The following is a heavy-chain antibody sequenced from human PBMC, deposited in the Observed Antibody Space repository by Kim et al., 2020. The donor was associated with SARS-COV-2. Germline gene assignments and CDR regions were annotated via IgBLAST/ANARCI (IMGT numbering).Heavy chain of an antibody. J-gene: IGHJ2*01. CDR3: AKDPGEMATIRTYFDL. Sequence: DSVKGRFTMSRDNVKNSLYLQMNSLQIEDTALYFCAKDPGEMATIRTYFDLWGRGTLVTVSS. V-gene: IGHV3-9*01. D-gene: IGHD2-8*01.